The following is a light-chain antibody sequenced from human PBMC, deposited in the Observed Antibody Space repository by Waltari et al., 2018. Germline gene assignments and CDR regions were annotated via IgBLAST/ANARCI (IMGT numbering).Light chain of an antibody. CDR1: SSNIGAGHD. CDR3: QSFDIRLSGGVV. CDR2: GNN. Sequence: QSVLTQPPSMSGAPGQRVTIPCTGSSSNIGAGHDVQWDQVFPGTAPKLLIYGNNKRPSGVPDRFSGSKSDTSASLAIGGLQAEDEADYYCQSFDIRLSGGVVFGGGTKVTVL. J-gene: IGLJ3*02. V-gene: IGLV1-40*01.